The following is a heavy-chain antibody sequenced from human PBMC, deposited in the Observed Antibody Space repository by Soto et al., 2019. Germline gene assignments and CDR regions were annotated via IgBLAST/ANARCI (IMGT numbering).Heavy chain of an antibody. Sequence: PSETLSLTCNVSGGSISNNYWTWIRQPAGKGLEWSGRIYSNGRTNFNPSLKSRISMSIDTSKNQFSLKLTSVTAADTAVYYCARSYRDSYEHWGQGTLVT. CDR3: ARSYRDSYEH. CDR2: IYSNGRT. J-gene: IGHJ1*01. V-gene: IGHV4-4*07. CDR1: GGSISNNY. D-gene: IGHD4-17*01.